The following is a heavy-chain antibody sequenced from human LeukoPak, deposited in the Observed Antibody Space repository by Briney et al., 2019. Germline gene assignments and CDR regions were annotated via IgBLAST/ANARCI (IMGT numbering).Heavy chain of an antibody. Sequence: ASVKVSCKASGYTFTGYYMHWVRQAPGQGLEWMGWINPNSGGTNYAQKFQGRVTMTRDTSISTAYMELSRLRSDDTAVYYCARDTGERGSNLPLNYWGQGTLVTVSS. CDR2: INPNSGGT. J-gene: IGHJ4*02. D-gene: IGHD1-26*01. CDR3: ARDTGERGSNLPLNY. V-gene: IGHV1-2*02. CDR1: GYTFTGYY.